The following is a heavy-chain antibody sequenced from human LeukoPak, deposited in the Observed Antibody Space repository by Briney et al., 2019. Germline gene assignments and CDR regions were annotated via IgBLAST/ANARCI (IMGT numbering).Heavy chain of an antibody. J-gene: IGHJ3*02. CDR3: AGDRAYAFDN. CDR2: TKQDGSEK. V-gene: IGHV3-7*05. D-gene: IGHD3-10*01. Sequence: GGSLRLSCAASGFTFSNYWMIWVRQAPGKGLEWVGNTKQDGSEKRYADSVRGRFSISRDNAQTSLYLQMNSLRAEDTAVYYCAGDRAYAFDNWGQGTMVTVSS. CDR1: GFTFSNYW.